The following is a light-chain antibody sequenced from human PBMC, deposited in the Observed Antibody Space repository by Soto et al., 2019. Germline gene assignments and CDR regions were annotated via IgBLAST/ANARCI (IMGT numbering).Light chain of an antibody. CDR3: SSYTRSSAPYV. J-gene: IGLJ1*01. CDR1: SSDVGAYNY. CDR2: AVS. Sequence: QSVLTQPASVSGSPGQSITISCTGTSSDVGAYNYVSWYQQHPGKAPKLMIYAVSNRPSGVSNRFSGSKSGNTASLTISGLQAEDEADYYCSSYTRSSAPYVFGTGTQLTVL. V-gene: IGLV2-14*01.